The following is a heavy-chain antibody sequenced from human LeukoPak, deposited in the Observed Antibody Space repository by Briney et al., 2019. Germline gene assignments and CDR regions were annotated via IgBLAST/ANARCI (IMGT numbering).Heavy chain of an antibody. CDR1: GFTFSHYV. CDR2: ISGSGGST. J-gene: IGHJ4*02. Sequence: GGSLRLSCAASGFTFSHYVLGWVRQAPGKGLQWVSAISGSGGSTYYADSVKGRFTISRDNSGNTLYLQMNSLRAEDTAVYYCKMGDGSPPLGQWGQGTLVTASS. D-gene: IGHD5-24*01. CDR3: KMGDGSPPLGQ. V-gene: IGHV3-23*01.